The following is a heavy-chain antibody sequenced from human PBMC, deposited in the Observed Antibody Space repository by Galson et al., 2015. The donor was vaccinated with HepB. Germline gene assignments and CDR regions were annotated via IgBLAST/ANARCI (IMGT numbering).Heavy chain of an antibody. CDR1: GYTFTSYD. Sequence: SVKVSCKASGYTFTSYDINWVRQATGQGLEWMGWMNPNSGNTGYAQKFQGRVTMTRNTSISTAYMELSSLRSEDTAVYYCAREAGYCSGGSCHNWFDPWGQGTLVTVSS. V-gene: IGHV1-8*01. CDR2: MNPNSGNT. CDR3: AREAGYCSGGSCHNWFDP. J-gene: IGHJ5*02. D-gene: IGHD2-15*01.